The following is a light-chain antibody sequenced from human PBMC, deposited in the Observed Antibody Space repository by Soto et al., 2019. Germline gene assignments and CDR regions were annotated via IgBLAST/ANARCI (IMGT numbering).Light chain of an antibody. CDR3: CSYGGSFPYV. V-gene: IGLV1-44*01. Sequence: QSVLTQPPSASGTPGQRVAISCSGRSSNIGTDAVSWFQQLPGTAPKLLIYSNNQRPSGVPDRFSGSKSGNTASLTISGLQAEDEADFFCCSYGGSFPYVFGTGTKVTVL. CDR2: SNN. J-gene: IGLJ1*01. CDR1: SSNIGTDA.